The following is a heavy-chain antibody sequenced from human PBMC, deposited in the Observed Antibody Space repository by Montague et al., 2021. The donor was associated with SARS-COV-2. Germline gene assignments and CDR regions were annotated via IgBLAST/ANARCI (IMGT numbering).Heavy chain of an antibody. CDR3: ARDSGYYDSSGYSYDAFDI. CDR1: GGSISSGGYY. V-gene: IGHV4-31*03. Sequence: TRSLTCTVSGGSISSGGYYWSWIRQHPGKGLEWIGYIYHTGSTHYNPSLKSRVTISKETSKNHFSLNLNSVTAADSAVYYCARDSGYYDSSGYSYDAFDIWGQGTKVTVSS. D-gene: IGHD3-22*01. J-gene: IGHJ3*02. CDR2: IYHTGST.